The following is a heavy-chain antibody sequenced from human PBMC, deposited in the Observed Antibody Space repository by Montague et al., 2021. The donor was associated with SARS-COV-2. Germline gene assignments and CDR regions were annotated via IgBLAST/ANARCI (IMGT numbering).Heavy chain of an antibody. J-gene: IGHJ6*02. Sequence: YAISGDSVSSNSATWNRVRQSPSRGLEWLGRTYYRSKWYNDYAVSVRGRVTINPDTSKNQFSPQLNSVTPEDTAIYYCTSGREGNYNVMDVWGQGTTVTVSS. CDR2: TYYRSKWYN. V-gene: IGHV6-1*01. CDR3: TSGREGNYNVMDV. D-gene: IGHD1-1*01. CDR1: GDSVSSNSAT.